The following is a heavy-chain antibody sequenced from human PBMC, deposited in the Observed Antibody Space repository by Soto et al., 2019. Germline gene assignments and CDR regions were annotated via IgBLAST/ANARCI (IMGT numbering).Heavy chain of an antibody. J-gene: IGHJ6*02. V-gene: IGHV1-69*06. D-gene: IGHD6-13*01. CDR2: TFPMFGKA. Sequence: QVQLVQSGAEVKKPGSSVKVSCKASGGTFSSYAISWVRQAPGQGLEWMGGTFPMFGKANYAQKFQGRVTISADKSTSTAYLELSSLTSEDTAVYYCATVDISTWIDGMDVWGQGPTVTVSS. CDR3: ATVDISTWIDGMDV. CDR1: GGTFSSYA.